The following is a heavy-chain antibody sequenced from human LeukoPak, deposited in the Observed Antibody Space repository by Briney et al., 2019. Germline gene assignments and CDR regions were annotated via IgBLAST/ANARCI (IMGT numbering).Heavy chain of an antibody. CDR3: AREARYHVDY. CDR1: GGSXXGYY. Sequence: LSLTCXVYGGSXXGYYWSWIRQPPGKGLEWIGEMNHSGSTNYNPSLKSRVTISVDTSKNQFSLKLSSVTAADTAVYYCAREARYHVDYWGQGTLVTVSS. CDR2: MNHSGST. V-gene: IGHV4-34*01. J-gene: IGHJ4*02. D-gene: IGHD1-14*01.